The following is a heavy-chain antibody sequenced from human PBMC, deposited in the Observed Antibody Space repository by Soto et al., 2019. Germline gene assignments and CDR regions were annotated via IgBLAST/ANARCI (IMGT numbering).Heavy chain of an antibody. D-gene: IGHD6-19*01. J-gene: IGHJ4*02. CDR1: GGTFSSYA. CDR3: ARADSSGWLNFDY. Sequence: ASVKVSCKASGGTFSSYAISWVRQAPGQGLEWMGGIIPIFGTANYAQKSQGRVTITADESTSTAYMELSSLRSEDTAVYYCARADSSGWLNFDYWGQGTLVTVSS. V-gene: IGHV1-69*13. CDR2: IIPIFGTA.